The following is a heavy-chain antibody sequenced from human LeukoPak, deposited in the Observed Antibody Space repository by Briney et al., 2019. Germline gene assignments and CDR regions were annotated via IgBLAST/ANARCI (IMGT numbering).Heavy chain of an antibody. CDR3: ARRSHYSSSPGISY. V-gene: IGHV4-34*01. CDR2: IYHSGST. D-gene: IGHD6-6*01. Sequence: SETLSLTCAVYGGSFSGYYWSWIRQPPGKGLEWIGEIYHSGSTNYNPSLKSRVTISVDTSKNQFSLKLRSVTAADTAVYYCARRSHYSSSPGISYWGQGTLVTVSS. CDR1: GGSFSGYY. J-gene: IGHJ4*02.